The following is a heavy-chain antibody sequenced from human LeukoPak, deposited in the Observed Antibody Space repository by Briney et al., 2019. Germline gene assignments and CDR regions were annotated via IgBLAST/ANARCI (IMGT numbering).Heavy chain of an antibody. D-gene: IGHD1-26*01. V-gene: IGHV1-2*02. Sequence: ASVKVSCKASGYTFTSYYMHWVRQAPGQGLEWMGWINPNSGGTNYAQKFQGRVTMTRDTSISTAYMELSRLRSDDTAVYYCARESSRVGAKEQNWFDPWGQGTLVTVSS. CDR3: ARESSRVGAKEQNWFDP. CDR2: INPNSGGT. J-gene: IGHJ5*02. CDR1: GYTFTSYY.